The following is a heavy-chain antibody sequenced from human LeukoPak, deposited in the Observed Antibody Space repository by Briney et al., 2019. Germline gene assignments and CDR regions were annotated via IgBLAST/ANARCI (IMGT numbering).Heavy chain of an antibody. CDR1: GVSISSTTYY. V-gene: IGHV4-39*01. J-gene: IGHJ2*01. Sequence: PSETLSLTCNVSGVSISSTTYYWGWIRQPPGKGLEWIGSIFYSRSAYYNPSLKSRLAIPLDTSKNQFSLRLTSVTAADTGVYFCARIGHGANSHLKWYFDLWGRGTLVTVSS. CDR2: IFYSRSA. D-gene: IGHD4-23*01. CDR3: ARIGHGANSHLKWYFDL.